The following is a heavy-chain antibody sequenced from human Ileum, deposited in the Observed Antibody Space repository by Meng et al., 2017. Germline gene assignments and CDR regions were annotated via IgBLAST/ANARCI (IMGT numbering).Heavy chain of an antibody. CDR1: GTW. D-gene: IGHD3-22*01. CDR3: ATSNDRDVYYLGY. J-gene: IGHJ4*02. Sequence: QESGPRLVKPSGTLSLTCAVSGTWWSWVRQPPGKGLEWIGEIFQSERTNYNPSLKSRVTISIDKSKSQISLQLSAVTAADTAVYSCATSNDRDVYYLGYWGQGTLVTVSS. V-gene: IGHV4-4*02. CDR2: IFQSERT.